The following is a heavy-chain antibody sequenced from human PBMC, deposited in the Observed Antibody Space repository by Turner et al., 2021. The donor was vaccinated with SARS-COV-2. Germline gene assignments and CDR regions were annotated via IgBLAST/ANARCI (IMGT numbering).Heavy chain of an antibody. D-gene: IGHD5-12*01. CDR1: GFTFNNYA. CDR3: AREMSVRDGYNYWSYYFDY. CDR2: ISYDGSNK. J-gene: IGHJ4*02. Sequence: QVQLVESGGGVVQPGRSLRPPCAAPGFTFNNYAMHRVRQAPGKGLEWVAVISYDGSNKYYADSVKGRFTISRDNSKNTLYLQMNSLRDEDTAVYYCAREMSVRDGYNYWSYYFDYWGQGTLVTVSS. V-gene: IGHV3-30*04.